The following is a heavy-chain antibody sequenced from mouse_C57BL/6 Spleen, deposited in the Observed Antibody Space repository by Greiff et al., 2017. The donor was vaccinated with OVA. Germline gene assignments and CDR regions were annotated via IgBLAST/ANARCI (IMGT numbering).Heavy chain of an antibody. D-gene: IGHD1-1*01. CDR2: INPSNGGT. V-gene: IGHV1-53*01. CDR1: GYTFTSYW. CDR3: ARAYYCSRSDYYAMDY. Sequence: QVQLQQPGTELVKPGASVKLSCKASGYTFTSYWMHWVKQRPGQGLEWIGNINPSNGGTNYNEKFKSKATLTVDKSSITAYMHLSSLTSEDSAVSYCARAYYCSRSDYYAMDYWGQGTSVTVSS. J-gene: IGHJ4*01.